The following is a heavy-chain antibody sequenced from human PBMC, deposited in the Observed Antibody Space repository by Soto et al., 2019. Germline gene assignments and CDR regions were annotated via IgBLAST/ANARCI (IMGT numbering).Heavy chain of an antibody. CDR3: AREPGDSSWNFDL. CDR1: GYTFSSYG. Sequence: QVQLVESGGGVVQPGRSLRLSCAASGYTFSSYGMHWVRQAPGKGLEWVAIIWYDGSTKYYADSVRGRFTISRDNSKNTLYLQMNSLRAEDSGVYYCAREPGDSSWNFDLWGQGTLVTVSS. CDR2: IWYDGSTK. J-gene: IGHJ5*02. V-gene: IGHV3-33*01. D-gene: IGHD3-22*01.